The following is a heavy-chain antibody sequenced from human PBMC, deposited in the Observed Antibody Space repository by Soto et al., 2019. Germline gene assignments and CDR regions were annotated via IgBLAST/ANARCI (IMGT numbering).Heavy chain of an antibody. CDR3: ARDKTTCLFDY. Sequence: QVQLQQWGAGLLKPSETLSLTCAVYGGSFSGYYWTWIRQPPGTGLEWIGEINHSGSTNYHPSLKSRVNISVSPSQDQFSLKLTSVTPADTAVYYCARDKTTCLFDYWGPGTLVTLSS. CDR1: GGSFSGYY. V-gene: IGHV4-34*01. J-gene: IGHJ4*02. CDR2: INHSGST. D-gene: IGHD1-7*01.